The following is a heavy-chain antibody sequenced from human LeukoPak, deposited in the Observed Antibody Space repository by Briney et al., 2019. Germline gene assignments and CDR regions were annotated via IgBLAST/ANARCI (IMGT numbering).Heavy chain of an antibody. D-gene: IGHD2-15*01. CDR2: IYYSGST. V-gene: IGHV4-59*01. J-gene: IGHJ5*02. Sequence: SETLSLTCTVSGGSISSYYWSWIRQPPGKGLEWIGYIYYSGSTNYNPSLKSRVTISVDTSKNQFSLKLSSVTAADTAVYYCARDSDHCSGGSCYSGWFGPWGQGTLVTVSS. CDR1: GGSISSYY. CDR3: ARDSDHCSGGSCYSGWFGP.